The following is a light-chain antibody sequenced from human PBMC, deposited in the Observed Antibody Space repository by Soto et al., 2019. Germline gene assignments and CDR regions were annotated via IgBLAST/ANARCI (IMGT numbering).Light chain of an antibody. V-gene: IGLV2-14*01. Sequence: QSALTQPASVSGSPGQSITISCTGTSSDVGNYNYVSWYQQHPGKAPKLMIYDVSNRPSGVSNRFSGSKSGNTASLTISGLKAEDEADYYCSSYTSSSTLGVFGTGTKLTVL. CDR2: DVS. CDR3: SSYTSSSTLGV. J-gene: IGLJ1*01. CDR1: SSDVGNYNY.